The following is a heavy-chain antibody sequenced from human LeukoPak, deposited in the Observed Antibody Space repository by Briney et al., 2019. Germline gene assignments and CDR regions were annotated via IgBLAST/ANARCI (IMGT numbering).Heavy chain of an antibody. Sequence: ASVKVSCKASGGTFSSYAISWVRQAPGQGLEWMGGIIPIFGTANYAQKFQGRVTITADESTSTAYMELSSLRSEDTAVYYCARNSGSYFRQFDAFDIWGQGTMVTVSS. CDR1: GGTFSSYA. V-gene: IGHV1-69*13. J-gene: IGHJ3*02. D-gene: IGHD1-26*01. CDR3: ARNSGSYFRQFDAFDI. CDR2: IIPIFGTA.